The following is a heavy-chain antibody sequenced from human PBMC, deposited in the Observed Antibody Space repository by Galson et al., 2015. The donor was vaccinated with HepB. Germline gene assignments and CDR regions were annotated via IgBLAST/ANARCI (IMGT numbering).Heavy chain of an antibody. CDR1: GFTFSSYG. CDR3: ARGFRGEAFDI. CDR2: ISYDGSNK. D-gene: IGHD3-3*01. V-gene: IGHV3-30*03. J-gene: IGHJ3*02. Sequence: SLRLSCAASGFTFSSYGMHWARQAPGKGLEWVAVISYDGSNKYYADSVKGRFTISRDNSKNTLYLQMNSLRAEDTAVYYCARGFRGEAFDIWGQGTMVTVSS.